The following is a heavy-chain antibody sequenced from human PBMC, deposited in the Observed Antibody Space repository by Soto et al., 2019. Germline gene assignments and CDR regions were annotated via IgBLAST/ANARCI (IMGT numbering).Heavy chain of an antibody. CDR2: IWNDGNGY. CDR1: GFNFDNYG. J-gene: IGHJ6*02. D-gene: IGHD6-13*01. V-gene: IGHV3-33*01. Sequence: QVQLVESGGGVVQPGRSLRLSCAASGFNFDNYGMHWVRQAPGKGLEWVAVIWNDGNGYYYANSVKGRFTISRDNSKNTLFLQMSSLRPEDTAVYYCARRQTSPPTRGAASARGGMDVWGQGTTVTVSS. CDR3: ARRQTSPPTRGAASARGGMDV.